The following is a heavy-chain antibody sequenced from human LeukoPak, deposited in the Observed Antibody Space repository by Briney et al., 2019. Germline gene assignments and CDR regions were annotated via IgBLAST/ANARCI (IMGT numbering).Heavy chain of an antibody. J-gene: IGHJ6*02. Sequence: KSGGSLRLSCAASGFTFSDYYMSWIRQAPGKGLEWVSYISSSGSTIYYADSVKGRFTISRDNAKNSLYLQMNSLRAEDTAVYYCASTPPKYYYYGMDVWGQGTTVTVSS. CDR3: ASTPPKYYYYGMDV. CDR1: GFTFSDYY. V-gene: IGHV3-11*01. CDR2: ISSSGSTI.